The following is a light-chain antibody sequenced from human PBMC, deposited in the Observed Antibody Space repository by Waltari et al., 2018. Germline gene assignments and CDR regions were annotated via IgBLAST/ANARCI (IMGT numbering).Light chain of an antibody. Sequence: EIVLTQSPATLSLSPGERATLPCRASQSVSSYLAWYQQKPGQAPRLLIYDASNRATGIPPRFSGSGSGTDFTLTISSLEPEDFAVYYCQQRSNWPPSFGGGTKVEIK. CDR3: QQRSNWPPS. CDR2: DAS. CDR1: QSVSSY. V-gene: IGKV3-11*01. J-gene: IGKJ4*01.